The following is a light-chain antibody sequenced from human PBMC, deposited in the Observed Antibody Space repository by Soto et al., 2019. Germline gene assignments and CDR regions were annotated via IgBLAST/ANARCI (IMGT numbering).Light chain of an antibody. J-gene: IGKJ5*01. Sequence: EIVMTEFPATLSVSPGERATLSCRASRSVSRNLAWYQQRPGQAPRLLISGASTRATGIAARFSGSGSGTEFTLTITSLQSEDSAIYYCQQYSNWPTFGQGTRLEIK. CDR1: RSVSRN. CDR3: QQYSNWPT. CDR2: GAS. V-gene: IGKV3-15*01.